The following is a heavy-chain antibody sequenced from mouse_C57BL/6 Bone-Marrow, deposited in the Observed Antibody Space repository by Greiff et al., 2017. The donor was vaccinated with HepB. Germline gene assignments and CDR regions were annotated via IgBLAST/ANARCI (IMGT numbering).Heavy chain of an antibody. D-gene: IGHD1-1*01. CDR2: IYPGSGNT. CDR3: ARRTSLRGSSVYAMDY. Sequence: VQLVESGPELVKPGASVKISCKASGYTFTDYYINWVKQRPGQGLEWIGWIYPGSGNTKYNEKFKGKATLTVDTSSSTAYMQLSSLTSEDSAVYFCARRTSLRGSSVYAMDYWGQGTSVTVSS. J-gene: IGHJ4*01. CDR1: GYTFTDYY. V-gene: IGHV1-84*01.